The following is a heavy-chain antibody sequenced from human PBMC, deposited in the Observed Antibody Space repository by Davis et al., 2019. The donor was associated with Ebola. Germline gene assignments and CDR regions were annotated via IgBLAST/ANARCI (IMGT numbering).Heavy chain of an antibody. Sequence: PGGSLRLSCVASGFTFTSYAMHWVRQAPGKGLEWVADISYDGTNRYSADSVKGRFTISRDNSKNTLYLQMNSLRPEDTAVYYCARGPNDFWTGYYPTYFFDYWGQGTLVTVSS. CDR3: ARGPNDFWTGYYPTYFFDY. J-gene: IGHJ4*02. CDR1: GFTFTSYA. V-gene: IGHV3-30-3*01. D-gene: IGHD3/OR15-3a*01. CDR2: ISYDGTNR.